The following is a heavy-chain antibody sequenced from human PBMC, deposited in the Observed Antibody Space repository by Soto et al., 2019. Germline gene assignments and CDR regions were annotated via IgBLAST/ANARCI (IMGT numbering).Heavy chain of an antibody. J-gene: IGHJ4*02. CDR1: GGSFSGYY. CDR3: ARGTSGWHNLSGKFKKFDY. CDR2: INHSGST. V-gene: IGHV4-34*01. D-gene: IGHD6-19*01. Sequence: QVQLQQWGAGLLKPSETLSLTCAVYGGSFSGYYWSWIRQPPGKGLEWIGEINHSGSTNYNPSLKSRVTISVDTSKNQFSLKLSSVTAADTAVYYCARGTSGWHNLSGKFKKFDYWGQGTLVTVSS.